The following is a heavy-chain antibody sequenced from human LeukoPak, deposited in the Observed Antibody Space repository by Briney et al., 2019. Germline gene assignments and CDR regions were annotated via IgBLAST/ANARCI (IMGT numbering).Heavy chain of an antibody. Sequence: PGGSLRLSCVASGFAFSSYAMSWVRQAPGKGLEWVSTLSGGADETFYADSVKGRFSISRDNSKNTLYLQMNSLRAEDTAVYYCTKSYNSWFGILELSGGQGTLVTVSS. CDR3: TKSYNSWFGILELS. J-gene: IGHJ4*02. CDR1: GFAFSSYA. D-gene: IGHD3-10*01. V-gene: IGHV3-23*01. CDR2: LSGGADET.